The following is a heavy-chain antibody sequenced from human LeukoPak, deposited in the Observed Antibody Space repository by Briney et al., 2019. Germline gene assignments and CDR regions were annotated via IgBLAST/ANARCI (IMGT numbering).Heavy chain of an antibody. D-gene: IGHD1-14*01. Sequence: GGSLRLSCAASGFTFSSYAMSWVRPAPGKGLEWVSAISGSGGSTYYADSVKGRFTISRDNSKNTLYLQMNSLRAEDTAVYYCAKDRYLLSEFDPWGQGTLVNVSS. V-gene: IGHV3-23*01. J-gene: IGHJ5*02. CDR1: GFTFSSYA. CDR2: ISGSGGST. CDR3: AKDRYLLSEFDP.